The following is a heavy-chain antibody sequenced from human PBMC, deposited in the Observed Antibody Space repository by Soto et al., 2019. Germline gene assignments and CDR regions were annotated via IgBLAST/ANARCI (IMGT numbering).Heavy chain of an antibody. Sequence: GGSLRLSCAASGFTFSSYGMHWVRQAPGKGLEWVAVISYDGSNKYYADSVKGRFTISRDNSKNTLYLQMNSLRAEDTAVYYCAKDLIAARDYYGMDVWGQGTTVTVSS. J-gene: IGHJ6*02. CDR1: GFTFSSYG. CDR2: ISYDGSNK. V-gene: IGHV3-30*18. CDR3: AKDLIAARDYYGMDV. D-gene: IGHD6-6*01.